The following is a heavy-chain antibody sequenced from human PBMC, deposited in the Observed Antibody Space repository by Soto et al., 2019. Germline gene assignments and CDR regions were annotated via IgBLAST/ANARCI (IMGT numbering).Heavy chain of an antibody. J-gene: IGHJ5*02. Sequence: QVQLVESGGGVVQPGRSLRLSCGASGFSISRSAMHWVRQAPGKGPEWVAVIAYDGSNKWYADSAKGRFTISRDNSKNTLYLHMTSLRGEDTAVYYCARDLQAGTDNVNWFAPWGQGTLVTVSS. CDR1: GFSISRSA. V-gene: IGHV3-30*04. CDR3: ARDLQAGTDNVNWFAP. CDR2: IAYDGSNK. D-gene: IGHD1-1*01.